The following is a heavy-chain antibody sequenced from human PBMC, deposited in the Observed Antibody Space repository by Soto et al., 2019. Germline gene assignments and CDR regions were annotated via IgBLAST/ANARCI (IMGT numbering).Heavy chain of an antibody. CDR2: ISYDGSNR. CDR1: GFVFNDYD. J-gene: IGHJ5*02. V-gene: IGHV3-30*03. CDR3: SSGTKGGLDA. D-gene: IGHD1-1*01. Sequence: QVQLAESGGGVVQPGRSLRLSCTTSGFVFNDYDIHWVRQAPSKGLAWLASISYDGSNRYYADSVKGRFTISRDNSKNTLSLQINSLGAVDTAVYYCSSGTKGGLDAWGPGTLVTVSS.